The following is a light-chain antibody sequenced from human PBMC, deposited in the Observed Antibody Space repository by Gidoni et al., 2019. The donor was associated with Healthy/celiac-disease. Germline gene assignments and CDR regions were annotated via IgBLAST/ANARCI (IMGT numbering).Light chain of an antibody. V-gene: IGKV3-11*01. CDR1: PSVSSY. CDR2: DAS. Sequence: EVVLTKSPATLSLSPGERATLSCRASPSVSSYLAWYQQKPGQAPRLLIYDASNRATGIPARFSGSGSGTDFTLTISSLEPEDFAVYYCQQRSNWPPLTFGGGTKVEIK. CDR3: QQRSNWPPLT. J-gene: IGKJ4*01.